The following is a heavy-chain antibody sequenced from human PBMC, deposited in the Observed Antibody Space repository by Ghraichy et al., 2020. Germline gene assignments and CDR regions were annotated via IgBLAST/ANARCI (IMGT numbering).Heavy chain of an antibody. CDR2: IYSGGST. CDR3: ARGPVGQQWLGGSYFDY. Sequence: GGSLRLSCAASGFTVNSNYMNWVRQAPGKGLEWVSVIYSGGSTYYAESVKGRFIISRDNSKNTLFLQMNGLRAEDTAVYYCARGPVGQQWLGGSYFDYWGQGTLVTVSS. CDR1: GFTVNSNY. D-gene: IGHD6-19*01. V-gene: IGHV3-53*01. J-gene: IGHJ4*02.